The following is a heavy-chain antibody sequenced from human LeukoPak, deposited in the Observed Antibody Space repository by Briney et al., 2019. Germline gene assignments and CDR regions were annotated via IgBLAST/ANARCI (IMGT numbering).Heavy chain of an antibody. D-gene: IGHD7-27*01. J-gene: IGHJ3*01. V-gene: IGHV1-2*02. CDR1: GYTLTDNH. CDR3: ARELGISAFDV. Sequence: ASVKVSCKASGYTLTDNHLYWVRQAPGQGLEWMGWIDPNSGVTNFAQNFQGRLTMTRDTSINTAYMELSRLTSDDTTVYYCARELGISAFDVWGQGTMVTVSS. CDR2: IDPNSGVT.